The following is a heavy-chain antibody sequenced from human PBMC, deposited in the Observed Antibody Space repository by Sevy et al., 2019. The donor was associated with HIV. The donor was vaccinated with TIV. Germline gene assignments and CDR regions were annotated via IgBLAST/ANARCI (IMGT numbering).Heavy chain of an antibody. CDR1: GFPFNDHA. J-gene: IGHJ6*02. D-gene: IGHD2-21*01. V-gene: IGHV3-9*01. CDR3: AKDINRGCDGVNCYSYYYYFYGLDV. Sequence: GGSLRLSCAASGFPFNDHAMHWVRLVPGKGLEWVSGISWNSRNIGYADSVKGRFTISRDNTRHSVYLEMHSIRPEDTALYYCAKDINRGCDGVNCYSYYYYFYGLDVWGQGTTVTVSS. CDR2: ISWNSRNI.